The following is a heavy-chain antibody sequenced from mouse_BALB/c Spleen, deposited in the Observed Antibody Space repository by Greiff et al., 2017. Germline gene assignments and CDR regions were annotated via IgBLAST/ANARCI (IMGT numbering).Heavy chain of an antibody. J-gene: IGHJ4*01. CDR1: GFTFSSYG. CDR2: INSNGGST. CDR3: ARMGNPYAMDY. Sequence: EVKLMESGGGLVQPGGSLKLSCAASGFTFSSYGMSWVRQTPDKRLELVATINSNGGSTYYPDSVKGRFTFSRDNAKNTLYLQMSSLKSEDTAMYYCARMGNPYAMDYWGQGTSVTVSS. V-gene: IGHV5-6-3*01. D-gene: IGHD2-1*01.